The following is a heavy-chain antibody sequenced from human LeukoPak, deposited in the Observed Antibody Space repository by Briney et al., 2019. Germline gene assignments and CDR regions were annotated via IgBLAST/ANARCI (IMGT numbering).Heavy chain of an antibody. CDR3: AKDGGLWVSAHWGDS. V-gene: IGHV3-23*01. CDR2: ITTGDGNT. Sequence: GGSLRLSCTASGFTFSSYTMTWVRQAPGKGLKWVSTITTGDGNTYYTDSVKGRFTVSRDDSKNTLYLQMNSLRAEDTAVYYCAKDGGLWVSAHWGDSWGRGTLVTVSS. CDR1: GFTFSSYT. D-gene: IGHD7-27*01. J-gene: IGHJ4*02.